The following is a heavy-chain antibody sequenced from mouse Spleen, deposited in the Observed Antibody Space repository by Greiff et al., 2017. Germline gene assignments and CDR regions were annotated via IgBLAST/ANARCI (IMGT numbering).Heavy chain of an antibody. D-gene: IGHD2-4*01. CDR1: GFTFSDYY. CDR2: ISNGGGST. V-gene: IGHV5-12*02. CDR3: ARRGYDYLFAY. J-gene: IGHJ3*01. Sequence: EVHLVESGGGLVQPGGSLKLSCATSGFTFSDYYMYWVRQTPEKRLEWVAYISNGGGSTYYPDTVKGRFTISRDNAKNTLYLQMSRLKSEDTAMYYCARRGYDYLFAYWGQGTLVTVSA.